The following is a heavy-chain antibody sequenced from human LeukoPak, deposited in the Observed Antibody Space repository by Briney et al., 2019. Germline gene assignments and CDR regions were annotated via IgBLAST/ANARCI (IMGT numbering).Heavy chain of an antibody. Sequence: ASVKVSCKVSGYTLTELSMHWVRQAPGKGLEWMGGFDPEDGETICAQKFQGRVTMTEGTSTDTAYMELSSLRSEDTAVYYCATDLFYCSSTSCPIDYWGQGTLVTVSS. CDR3: ATDLFYCSSTSCPIDY. CDR2: FDPEDGET. J-gene: IGHJ4*02. V-gene: IGHV1-24*01. D-gene: IGHD2-2*01. CDR1: GYTLTELS.